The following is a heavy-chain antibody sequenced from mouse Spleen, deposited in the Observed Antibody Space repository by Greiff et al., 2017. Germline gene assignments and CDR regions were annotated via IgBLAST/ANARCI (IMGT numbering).Heavy chain of an antibody. J-gene: IGHJ2*01. D-gene: IGHD2-14*01. CDR3: TRGHYRYERGFDY. CDR1: GYTFTDYE. V-gene: IGHV1-15*01. Sequence: QVQLQQSGAELVRPGASVTLSCKASGYTFTDYEMHWVKQTPVHGLEWIGAIDPETGGTAYNQKFKGKAILTADKSSSTAYMELRSLTSEDSAVYYCTRGHYRYERGFDYWGQGTTLTVSS. CDR2: IDPETGGT.